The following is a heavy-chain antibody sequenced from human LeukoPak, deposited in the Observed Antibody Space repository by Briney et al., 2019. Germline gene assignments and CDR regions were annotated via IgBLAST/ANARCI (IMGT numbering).Heavy chain of an antibody. Sequence: PGGSLRLSCAASGFTVSGNYMSWVRQAPGKGLEWVSVIYSGGTTYYADSVKGRFTISRDNSKDTLYLQMDSLRAEDTAVYYCARVKDKKARREGDSSSSRAGAFDIWGQGTMVTVSS. CDR3: ARVKDKKARREGDSSSSRAGAFDI. V-gene: IGHV3-53*01. CDR2: IYSGGTT. D-gene: IGHD6-6*01. J-gene: IGHJ3*02. CDR1: GFTVSGNY.